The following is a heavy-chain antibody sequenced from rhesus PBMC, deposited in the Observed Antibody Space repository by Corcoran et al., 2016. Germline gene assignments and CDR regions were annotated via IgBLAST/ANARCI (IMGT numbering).Heavy chain of an antibody. CDR3: ARANWGPDY. D-gene: IGHD7-45*01. V-gene: IGHV3-178*01. J-gene: IGHJ4*01. CDR1: GFTFSASH. Sequence: EVPLVESGGGLAQPGGSLSTSWAASGFTFSASHMDWVCPAPGKELEWVSRISNGGESTWYADSVKGRFTISRESAKNTLYLQMSSLTTEDTAVYYCARANWGPDYWGQGVLVTVSS. CDR2: ISNGGEST.